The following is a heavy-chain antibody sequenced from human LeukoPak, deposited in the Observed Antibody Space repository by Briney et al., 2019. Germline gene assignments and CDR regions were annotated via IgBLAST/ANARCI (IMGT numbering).Heavy chain of an antibody. Sequence: ASVKVSCKASGHTFTSYDINWVRQATGQGLEWMGWMNPNSGNTGYAQKFQGRVTMTRNTSISTAYMELSSLRSEDTAVYYCARGLKSRGSSWFDPWGQGTLVTVSS. CDR2: MNPNSGNT. D-gene: IGHD6-13*01. J-gene: IGHJ5*02. V-gene: IGHV1-8*01. CDR3: ARGLKSRGSSWFDP. CDR1: GHTFTSYD.